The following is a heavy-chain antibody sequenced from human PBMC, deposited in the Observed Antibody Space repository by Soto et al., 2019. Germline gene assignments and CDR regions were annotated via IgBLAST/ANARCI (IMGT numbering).Heavy chain of an antibody. Sequence: QVQLVQSGAEVKKPGASVKVSCKASGYTFTSYGISWVRQAPGQGLEWMGWISAYNGNTNYAQKLQGRVTMTTDTSTSTAYMELRSLRSDDPAVYYCARSGLGYCTNGVCPNWFDPWGQGTLVTVSS. D-gene: IGHD2-8*01. J-gene: IGHJ5*02. V-gene: IGHV1-18*01. CDR1: GYTFTSYG. CDR3: ARSGLGYCTNGVCPNWFDP. CDR2: ISAYNGNT.